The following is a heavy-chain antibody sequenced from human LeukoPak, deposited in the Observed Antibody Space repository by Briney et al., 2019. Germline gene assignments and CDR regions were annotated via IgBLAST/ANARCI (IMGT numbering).Heavy chain of an antibody. CDR2: INPNSGGT. D-gene: IGHD3-10*01. Sequence: GASVKVSCKASGYTFTGYYMHWVRQAPGQGLEWMGWINPNSGGTNYGQKFQGRVTMTRHMSISTAYMELSRLRSDDTAVYCCARGLRSYYGSGSYIWFDPWGQGTLVSVSS. CDR1: GYTFTGYY. V-gene: IGHV1-2*02. CDR3: ARGLRSYYGSGSYIWFDP. J-gene: IGHJ5*02.